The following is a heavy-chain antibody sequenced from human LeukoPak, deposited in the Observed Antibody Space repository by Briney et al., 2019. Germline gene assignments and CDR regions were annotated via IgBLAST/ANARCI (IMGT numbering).Heavy chain of an antibody. V-gene: IGHV4-4*07. CDR1: GGSISSYY. Sequence: SETLSLTCTVSGGSISSYYWSWIRQPAGKGLEWIGRIYTSGSTNYNPSLMSRVTISVDTSKNQFSLTQSTVSAADTPVYYCSGDGNTLTTNYYYYYMDVWGKGTTVSVSS. J-gene: IGHJ6*03. D-gene: IGHD4-17*01. CDR3: SGDGNTLTTNYYYYYMDV. CDR2: IYTSGST.